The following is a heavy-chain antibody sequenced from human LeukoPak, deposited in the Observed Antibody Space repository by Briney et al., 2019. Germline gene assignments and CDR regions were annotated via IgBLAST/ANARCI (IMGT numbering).Heavy chain of an antibody. D-gene: IGHD1-26*01. Sequence: PGGSLRLSCAASGFTFDDYAMHWVRQAPGKGLEWVSGISWNSGSIGYADSVKGRFTISRDNAKNSLYLQMNSLRAEDTALYYCARVVVGAGDYWGQGTLVTVSS. CDR1: GFTFDDYA. J-gene: IGHJ4*02. CDR3: ARVVVGAGDY. CDR2: ISWNSGSI. V-gene: IGHV3-9*01.